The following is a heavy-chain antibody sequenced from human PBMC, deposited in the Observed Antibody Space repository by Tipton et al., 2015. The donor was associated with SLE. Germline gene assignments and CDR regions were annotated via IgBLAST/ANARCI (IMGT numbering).Heavy chain of an antibody. J-gene: IGHJ4*02. CDR1: GYTFTGYF. CDR3: AREYSSSTLDY. Sequence: QLVQSGAEVKKTGASVKVSCKTSGYTFTGYFLHWVRQAPGQGLEWVGSINPISGATKYAQKFQSRVTMTKDTSISTAYMEVSRLTSDDTAIYYCAREYSSSTLDYWGQGTLVTVSA. CDR2: INPISGAT. V-gene: IGHV1-2*02. D-gene: IGHD3-22*01.